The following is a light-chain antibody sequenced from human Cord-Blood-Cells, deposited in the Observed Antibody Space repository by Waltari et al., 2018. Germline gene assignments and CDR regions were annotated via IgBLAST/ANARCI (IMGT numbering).Light chain of an antibody. V-gene: IGKV3-20*01. J-gene: IGKJ5*01. Sequence: EIVLTQSPGTLSLSPGERATLSCRASQSVSSSYLAWYQQKPGQAPRLLIYGASSRATGIPDRFSGSGSGTDFTLTISRLEPEDFAVYYRQQYGSSITFGLGTRLEIK. CDR1: QSVSSSY. CDR3: QQYGSSIT. CDR2: GAS.